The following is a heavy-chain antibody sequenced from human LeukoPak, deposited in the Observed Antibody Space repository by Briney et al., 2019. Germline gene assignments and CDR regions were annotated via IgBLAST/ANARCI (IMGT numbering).Heavy chain of an antibody. J-gene: IGHJ5*02. D-gene: IGHD2-21*02. V-gene: IGHV4-39*07. CDR2: IYDSGST. CDR1: GASISGSGYY. Sequence: PSETLSLTCTVSGASISGSGYYCGWIRQPPGKGLEWIGNIYDSGSTYYNASLQSRVTISIDTSKNQFSLRLSSVTAADTAVYYCARDGVIVVVTATGNWFDPWGQGTLVTVSS. CDR3: ARDGVIVVVTATGNWFDP.